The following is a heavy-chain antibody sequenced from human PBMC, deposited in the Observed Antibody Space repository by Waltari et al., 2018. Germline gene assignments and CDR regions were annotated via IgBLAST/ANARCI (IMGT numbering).Heavy chain of an antibody. V-gene: IGHV4-38-2*01. CDR2: IYHSGST. J-gene: IGHJ4*02. D-gene: IGHD6-19*01. CDR1: GYSISSGYY. CDR3: ASIAVAGNSIDY. Sequence: QVQLQESGPGLVKPSETLSLTCAVSGYSISSGYYWGWLRQPPGKGLDWIGSIYHSGSTYYNPSLKSRVTISVDTSKNQFSLKLSSVTAADTAVYYCASIAVAGNSIDYWGQGTLVTVSS.